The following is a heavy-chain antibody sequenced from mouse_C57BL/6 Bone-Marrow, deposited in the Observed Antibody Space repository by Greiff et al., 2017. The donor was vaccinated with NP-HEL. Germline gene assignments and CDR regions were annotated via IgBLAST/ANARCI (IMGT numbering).Heavy chain of an antibody. CDR1: GYTFTSYG. J-gene: IGHJ1*03. CDR2: IYPRRGNT. CDR3: ARYYYYGSYWYFDV. D-gene: IGHD1-1*01. V-gene: IGHV1-81*01. Sequence: LEESGAELARPGASVKLSCKASGYTFTSYGISWVKQRTGQGLEWIGEIYPRRGNTYYNEKFKGKATLTADKSSSTAYMELRSLTSEDSAVYFCARYYYYGSYWYFDVWGTGTTVTVSS.